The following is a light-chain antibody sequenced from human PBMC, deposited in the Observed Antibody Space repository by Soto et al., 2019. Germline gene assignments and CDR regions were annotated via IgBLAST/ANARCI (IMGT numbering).Light chain of an antibody. CDR3: SSYRASSTLDV. V-gene: IGLV2-14*01. J-gene: IGLJ1*01. Sequence: QSARTQPACVSGSPGQSITISCTGTSSDVGGYNYVSWYQQHPGKAPKLMIYDVSNRPSGVSNRFSGSKSGNTASLTISGLQAEDEADYYCSSYRASSTLDVFGTGTKVTVL. CDR2: DVS. CDR1: SSDVGGYNY.